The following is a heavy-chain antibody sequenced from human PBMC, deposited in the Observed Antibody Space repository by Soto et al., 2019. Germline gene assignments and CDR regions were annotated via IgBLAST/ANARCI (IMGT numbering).Heavy chain of an antibody. CDR3: ARGGDGASLIDY. Sequence: PGESLKISCKGSGYSFTSYWISWVRQMPGKGLEWMGRIDPSDSYTNYSPSFQGHVTISADKSISTAYLQWSSLKASDTAMYYCARGGDGASLIDYWGRGTRVTVSS. D-gene: IGHD3-16*01. CDR2: IDPSDSYT. J-gene: IGHJ4*02. V-gene: IGHV5-10-1*01. CDR1: GYSFTSYW.